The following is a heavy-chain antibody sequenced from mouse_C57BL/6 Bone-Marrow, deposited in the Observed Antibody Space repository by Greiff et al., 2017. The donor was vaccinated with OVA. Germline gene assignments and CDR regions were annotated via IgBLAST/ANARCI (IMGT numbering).Heavy chain of an antibody. J-gene: IGHJ2*01. CDR2: IHPNSGST. V-gene: IGHV1-64*01. CDR1: GYTFTSYW. CDR3: ARRRFITTVVATYYFDY. Sequence: QVQLQQSGAELVKPGASVKLSCKASGYTFTSYWMHWVKQRPGQGLEWIGMIHPNSGSTNYNEKFKSKATLTVDKSSSTAYMQLSSLTSEDSAVYYCARRRFITTVVATYYFDYWGQGTTLTVSS. D-gene: IGHD1-1*01.